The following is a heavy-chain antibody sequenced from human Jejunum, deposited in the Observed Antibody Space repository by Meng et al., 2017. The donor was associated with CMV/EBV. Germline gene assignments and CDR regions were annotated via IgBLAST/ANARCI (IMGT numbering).Heavy chain of an antibody. Sequence: NGDYYWTWIRQYPGEGLEWIGYVYYSGSTYYNPSLKSRVAMSVDTSKNQFSLTLNYVTAADTAVYYCARRGSVIIASGAPAFYFDLWGQGTLVTVSS. D-gene: IGHD3-10*01. J-gene: IGHJ4*02. CDR2: VYYSGST. V-gene: IGHV4-31*02. CDR3: ARRGSVIIASGAPAFYFDL. CDR1: NGDYY.